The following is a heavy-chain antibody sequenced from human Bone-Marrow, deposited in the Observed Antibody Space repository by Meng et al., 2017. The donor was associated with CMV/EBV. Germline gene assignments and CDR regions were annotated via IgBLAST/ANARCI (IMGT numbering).Heavy chain of an antibody. CDR2: ISAYNGNT. Sequence: ASVKVSCKASGYTFTSYGISWVRQAPGQGLEWMGWISAYNGNTNYAQKLQGRVTMTTDTSTSTAYMELRSLRSDATAVYYCARGGVLRFLEWLATGDAFDIWGQGTMVTV. CDR3: ARGGVLRFLEWLATGDAFDI. J-gene: IGHJ3*02. V-gene: IGHV1-18*01. CDR1: GYTFTSYG. D-gene: IGHD3-3*01.